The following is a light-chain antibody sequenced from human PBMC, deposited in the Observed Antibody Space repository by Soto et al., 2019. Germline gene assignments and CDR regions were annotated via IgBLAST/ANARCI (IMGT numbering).Light chain of an antibody. CDR1: RSISDW. V-gene: IGKV1-5*01. Sequence: EIQMTQSPSTLSASVGDIVNITCRASRSISDWLAWYQQKPGKAPELLIFDASSLKSGVPSRFSGSGSGTEFTLTISRLQPDDVATYYCLQYSSHSWTFGQRTKVDVK. CDR3: LQYSSHSWT. J-gene: IGKJ1*01. CDR2: DAS.